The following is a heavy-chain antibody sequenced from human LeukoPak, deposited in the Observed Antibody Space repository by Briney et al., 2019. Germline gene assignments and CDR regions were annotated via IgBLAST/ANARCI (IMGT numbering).Heavy chain of an antibody. D-gene: IGHD1-26*01. Sequence: SQTLSLTCTVSGGSISSGDYYWSWIRQPPGKGLEWIGSTYYSGSTYYNPSLKSRVTISVDTSKNQFSLKLSSVTAADTAVYYCARHGGSYWSWFDPWGQGTLVTVSS. V-gene: IGHV4-39*01. J-gene: IGHJ5*02. CDR3: ARHGGSYWSWFDP. CDR1: GGSISSGDYY. CDR2: TYYSGST.